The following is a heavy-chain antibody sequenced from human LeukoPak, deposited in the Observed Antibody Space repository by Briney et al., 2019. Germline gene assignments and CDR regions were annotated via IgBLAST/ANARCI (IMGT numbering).Heavy chain of an antibody. D-gene: IGHD6-19*01. J-gene: IGHJ4*02. CDR1: GFTFSSYW. CDR2: IKEDGSRN. V-gene: IGHV3-7*05. CDR3: ARQLSGWYDADPY. Sequence: PGGSLRLSCAASGFTFSSYWMSWVRQAPGKGLEWVANIKEDGSRNHYVGSVKGRFTISRDNAKSSLYLQMNSLRVEDTAVYYCARQLSGWYDADPYWGQGTLVTVSS.